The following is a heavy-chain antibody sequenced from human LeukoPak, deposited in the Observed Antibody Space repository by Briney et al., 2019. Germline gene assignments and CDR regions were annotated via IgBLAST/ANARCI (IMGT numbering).Heavy chain of an antibody. CDR1: GFTFSSYS. CDR3: AREDYDILTGYSFDY. Sequence: GGSLRLSCAASGFTFSSYSMNWVRQAPGKGLEWVSYISRSGTTIYYADSVKGRFTISRDNAKNSLYLQMNSLRAEDTAVYYCAREDYDILTGYSFDYWGQGTLVTVSS. D-gene: IGHD3-9*01. J-gene: IGHJ4*02. CDR2: ISRSGTTI. V-gene: IGHV3-48*04.